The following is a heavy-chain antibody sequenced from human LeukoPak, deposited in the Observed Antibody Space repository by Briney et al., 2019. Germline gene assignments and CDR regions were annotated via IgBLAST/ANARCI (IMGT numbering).Heavy chain of an antibody. V-gene: IGHV3-30*18. CDR3: ANGRSVVVAASPEFDY. J-gene: IGHJ4*02. Sequence: GGSLRLSCAASGFTFSSYGMHWVRQAPGKGLEWVAFISYDVSGKYYADSVKGRFTISRDNSKNTLCLQMNSLRAEDTAVYYCANGRSVVVAASPEFDYWGQGTLVTVSS. D-gene: IGHD2-15*01. CDR2: ISYDVSGK. CDR1: GFTFSSYG.